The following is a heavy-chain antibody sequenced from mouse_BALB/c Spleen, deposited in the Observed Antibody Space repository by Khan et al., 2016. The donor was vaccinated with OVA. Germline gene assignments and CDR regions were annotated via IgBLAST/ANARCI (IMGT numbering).Heavy chain of an antibody. CDR3: ARDRIHY. J-gene: IGHJ2*01. V-gene: IGHV1-7*01. Sequence: QVQLKESGAELAKPGASVKMSCKASGYTFSNYWIHWVKQRPGQGLEWIGYINPRSGYTYYNQTFNDKATLTTDKSSSTAYMQLSSLTSEDSAVYSCARDRIHYWGQGTTLTVSS. CDR2: INPRSGYT. CDR1: GYTFSNYW.